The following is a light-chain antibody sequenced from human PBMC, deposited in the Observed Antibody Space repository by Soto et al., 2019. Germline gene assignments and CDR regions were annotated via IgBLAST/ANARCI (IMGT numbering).Light chain of an antibody. CDR2: DAS. V-gene: IGKV3-11*01. Sequence: EKVFKHSPATLSLYKGERATLSCRASQSVSSYLACYQQTPGQAPRLLIYDASNRATGIPARFSGSGSGTDFTLTISSLEPEDFAVYYCQQRSNWPPVTFGQGGRLEI. CDR1: QSVSSY. J-gene: IGKJ5*01. CDR3: QQRSNWPPVT.